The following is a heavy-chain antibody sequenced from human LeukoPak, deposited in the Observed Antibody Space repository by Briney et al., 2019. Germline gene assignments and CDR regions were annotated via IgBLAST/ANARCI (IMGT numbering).Heavy chain of an antibody. Sequence: ASVKVSCKASGYTFTGYYMHWVRQAPGQGLEWMGWINPNSGGINYAQKFQGRVTMTRDTSISTAYMELSRLRSDDTAVYYCATAFTVDAFDIWGQGTMVTVSS. CDR2: INPNSGGI. CDR3: ATAFTVDAFDI. CDR1: GYTFTGYY. D-gene: IGHD4-23*01. V-gene: IGHV1-2*02. J-gene: IGHJ3*02.